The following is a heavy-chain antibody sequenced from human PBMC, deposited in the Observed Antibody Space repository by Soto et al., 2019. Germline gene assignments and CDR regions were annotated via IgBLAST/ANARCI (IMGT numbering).Heavy chain of an antibody. CDR3: ASWGYSGSYKWNYFDY. J-gene: IGHJ4*02. CDR1: GFTFSSYS. Sequence: EVQLVESGGGLVKPGGSLRLSCAASGFTFSSYSMNWVRQAPGKGLEWVSSISSSSSYIYYVDSVKGRFTISRDNAKNSLYLQMNSLRAEDTAVYYCASWGYSGSYKWNYFDYWGQGTLVTVSS. V-gene: IGHV3-21*01. CDR2: ISSSSSYI. D-gene: IGHD1-26*01.